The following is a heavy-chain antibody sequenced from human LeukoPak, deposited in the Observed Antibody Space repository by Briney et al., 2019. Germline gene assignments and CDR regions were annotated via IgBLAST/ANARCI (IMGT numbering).Heavy chain of an antibody. J-gene: IGHJ4*01. CDR3: ARGRELTGISGHYSFDY. Sequence: SSETLSLTCSVSGGSINNYWWSWIRQPPGKGLEWIGYIYRGETTNYNPSLKSRVSLSLDTSKNQFSLKVTSVTAADTAVYFCARGRELTGISGHYSFDYWGQGILVSVSS. V-gene: IGHV4-4*09. D-gene: IGHD3-9*01. CDR2: IYRGETT. CDR1: GGSINNYW.